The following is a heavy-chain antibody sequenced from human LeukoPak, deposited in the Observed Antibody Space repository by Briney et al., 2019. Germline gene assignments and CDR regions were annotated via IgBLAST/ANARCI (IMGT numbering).Heavy chain of an antibody. CDR1: GFTFSSYA. V-gene: IGHV3-30*04. D-gene: IGHD1-26*01. CDR2: ISYDGSNK. CDR3: ARSGGSYYFDY. J-gene: IGHJ4*02. Sequence: PGGSLRLSFAASGFTFSSYAMHGVRQAPGKGLERVAVISYDGSNKYYADSVKGRFTISRDNSKNTLYLQMNSLRAEDTAVYYCARSGGSYYFDYWGQGTLVTVSS.